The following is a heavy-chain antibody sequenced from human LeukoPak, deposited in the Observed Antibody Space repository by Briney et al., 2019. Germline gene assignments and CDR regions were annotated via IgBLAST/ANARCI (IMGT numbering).Heavy chain of an antibody. D-gene: IGHD2-15*01. Sequence: PGRSLRLSCAAPGFTFSSYGMHWVRQAPGKGLEWVAVISYDGSNKYYADSVKGRFTISRDNSKNTLYLQMNSLRAEDTAVYYCAKEILTKHYCSGGSCYPDYWGQGTLVTVSS. CDR3: AKEILTKHYCSGGSCYPDY. V-gene: IGHV3-30*18. CDR2: ISYDGSNK. CDR1: GFTFSSYG. J-gene: IGHJ4*02.